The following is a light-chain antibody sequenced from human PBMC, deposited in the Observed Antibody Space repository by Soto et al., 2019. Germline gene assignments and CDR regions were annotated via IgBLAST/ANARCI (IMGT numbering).Light chain of an antibody. J-gene: IGKJ3*01. CDR3: QQYDNLPLS. CDR2: AAS. CDR1: QSINTF. Sequence: DIQMTQSPSSLSTSVGDRVTITCRASQSINTFLNWYQQKPGKAPRLLIYAASSLQSGVPSRFSGSGSGTDFTLTISSLQPEDIGTYFCQQYDNLPLSFGPGTTVEI. V-gene: IGKV1-39*01.